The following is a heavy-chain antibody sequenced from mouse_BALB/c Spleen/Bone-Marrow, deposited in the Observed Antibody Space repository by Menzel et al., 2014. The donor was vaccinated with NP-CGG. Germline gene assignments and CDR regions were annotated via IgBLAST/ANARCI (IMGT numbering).Heavy chain of an antibody. CDR3: TTSTMITTDVMDY. Sequence: VQLQQSGAELVKPGASVKLSCKASGYTFTSYWMHWVKLRPGQGFEWIGEINPSNGGTNYNEKFKRKATLTVDKSSYTAYMQLSSLTSEDSAVYYCTTSTMITTDVMDYWGQGTSVTVSS. CDR1: GYTFTSYW. CDR2: INPSNGGT. J-gene: IGHJ4*01. V-gene: IGHV1S16*01. D-gene: IGHD2-4*01.